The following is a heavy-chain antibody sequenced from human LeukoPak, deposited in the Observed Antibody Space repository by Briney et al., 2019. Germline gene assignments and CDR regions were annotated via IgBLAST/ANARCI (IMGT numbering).Heavy chain of an antibody. CDR2: IYYSGST. CDR3: AREVGYCSGGSCYSYFDY. CDR1: GGSISSYY. J-gene: IGHJ4*02. V-gene: IGHV4-59*01. Sequence: SSETLSLTCTVSGGSISSYYWSWIRQRPGKGLECIGYIYYSGSTNYNASLTNRVTISVDTSKNQFSLKLSSVTAADTAVYYCAREVGYCSGGSCYSYFDYWGQGTLVTVSS. D-gene: IGHD2-15*01.